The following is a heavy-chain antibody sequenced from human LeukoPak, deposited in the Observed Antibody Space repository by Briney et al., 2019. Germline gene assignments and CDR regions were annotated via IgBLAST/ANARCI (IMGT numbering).Heavy chain of an antibody. CDR3: ARTGYYDSSGYDY. V-gene: IGHV3-21*05. CDR1: GFTFSSYN. J-gene: IGHJ4*02. Sequence: PGGSLRLSCAASGFTFSSYNMNWIRQAPGKGLEWVSYISSSSSYTNYADSVKGRFTISRDNAKNSLYLQMNSLRAEDTAVYYCARTGYYDSSGYDYWGQGTLVTVSS. CDR2: ISSSSSYT. D-gene: IGHD3-22*01.